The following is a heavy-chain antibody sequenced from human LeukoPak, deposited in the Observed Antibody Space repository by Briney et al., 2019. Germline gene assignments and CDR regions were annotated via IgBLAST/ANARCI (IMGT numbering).Heavy chain of an antibody. CDR2: INQDGSQT. J-gene: IGHJ4*02. Sequence: PGGSLRFSCAASGFSFSTYWMSWVRQAPGKGLEWVAHINQDGSQTYYAGSVKGRSTISRDNAKNSLYLQLSDLRVDDTALYYCASANDWNFGYWGQGTLVTVSS. CDR3: ASANDWNFGY. CDR1: GFSFSTYW. V-gene: IGHV3-7*03. D-gene: IGHD1-1*01.